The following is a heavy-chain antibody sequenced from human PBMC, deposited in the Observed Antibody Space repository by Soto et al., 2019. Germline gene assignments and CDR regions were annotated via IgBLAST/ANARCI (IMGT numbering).Heavy chain of an antibody. V-gene: IGHV1-2*02. J-gene: IGHJ6*02. D-gene: IGHD2-2*01. Sequence: ASVKVSCKASGYTFTGYYMHWVRQAPGQGLEWMGWINPNSGGTNYAQKFQGRVTMTRDTSISTAYMELSRLRSDDTAVYYCARDLRGDIVVVPAYYYYYGMDVWGQGTTVTVSS. CDR3: ARDLRGDIVVVPAYYYYYGMDV. CDR1: GYTFTGYY. CDR2: INPNSGGT.